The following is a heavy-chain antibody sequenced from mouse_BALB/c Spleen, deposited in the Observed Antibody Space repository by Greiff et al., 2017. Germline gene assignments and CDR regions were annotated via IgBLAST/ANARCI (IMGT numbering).Heavy chain of an antibody. V-gene: IGHV3-2*02. CDR1: GYSITSDYA. CDR3: AKGVYGYFDY. D-gene: IGHD1-1*02. Sequence: EVKLMESGPGLVKPSQSLSLTCTVTGYSITSDYAWNWIRQFPGNKLEWMGYISYSGSTSYNPSLKSRISITRDTSKNQFFLQLNSVTTEDTATYYCAKGVYGYFDYWGQGTTLTVSS. J-gene: IGHJ2*01. CDR2: ISYSGST.